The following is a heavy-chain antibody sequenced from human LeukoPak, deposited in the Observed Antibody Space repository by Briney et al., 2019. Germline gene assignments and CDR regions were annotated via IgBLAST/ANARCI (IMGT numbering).Heavy chain of an antibody. CDR2: IRYDGSNK. V-gene: IGHV3-30*02. D-gene: IGHD3-3*01. J-gene: IGHJ3*02. Sequence: GGSLRLSCAASGFTFSSYGMHWVRQAPGKGLEWVAFIRYDGSNKYYADSVKGRFTISRDNSKNTLYLQMNSLRAEDTAVYYCARENYDFWSGYSLKSAFDIWGQGTMVTVSS. CDR1: GFTFSSYG. CDR3: ARENYDFWSGYSLKSAFDI.